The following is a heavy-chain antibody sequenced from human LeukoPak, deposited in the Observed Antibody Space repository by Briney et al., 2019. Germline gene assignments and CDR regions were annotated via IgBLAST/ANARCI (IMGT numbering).Heavy chain of an antibody. Sequence: ASQTLSLTCTVSGGSISSGSYYWSWLRQPAGKGLEWIGRIYTSGSTNYNPSLKSRFTISVNPSKNQFSLKLSSVTAADTAVYYCARSYYGSGSVYYYYYGMDVWGQGTTVTVSS. CDR2: IYTSGST. J-gene: IGHJ6*02. CDR3: ARSYYGSGSVYYYYYGMDV. V-gene: IGHV4-61*02. D-gene: IGHD3-10*01. CDR1: GGSISSGSYY.